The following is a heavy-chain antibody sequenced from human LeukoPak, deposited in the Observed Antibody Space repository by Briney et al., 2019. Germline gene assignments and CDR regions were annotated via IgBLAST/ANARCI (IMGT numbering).Heavy chain of an antibody. CDR3: ARCYSYGRYYFDY. Sequence: PSETLSLTCAVSGGSISSSNWWSWVRQPPGKGLEWIGEIYHSGSTNYNPSLKSRVTISVDKSKNQFSLKLSSVTAADTAVYYCARCYSYGRYYFDYWGQGTLVTVSS. J-gene: IGHJ4*02. CDR2: IYHSGST. D-gene: IGHD5-18*01. V-gene: IGHV4-4*02. CDR1: GGSISSSNW.